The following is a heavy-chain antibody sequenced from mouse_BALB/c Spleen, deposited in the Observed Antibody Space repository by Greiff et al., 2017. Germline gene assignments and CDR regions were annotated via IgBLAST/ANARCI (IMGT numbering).Heavy chain of an antibody. Sequence: VQLQQSGPELVKPGASMKISCKASGYSFTGYTMNWVKQSHGKNLEWIGLINPYNGGTSYNQKFKGKATLTVDKSSSTAYMELLSLTSEDSAVYYCAIDSSGWSYYAMDYWGQGTSVTVSS. D-gene: IGHD3-2*01. J-gene: IGHJ4*01. V-gene: IGHV1-18*01. CDR1: GYSFTGYT. CDR2: INPYNGGT. CDR3: AIDSSGWSYYAMDY.